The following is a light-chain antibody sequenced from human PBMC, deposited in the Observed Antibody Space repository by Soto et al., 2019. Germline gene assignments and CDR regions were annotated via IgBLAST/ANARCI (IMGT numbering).Light chain of an antibody. CDR3: QQSYSIPYT. Sequence: DIQMTQSPSSLSASVGDRVTITCRASQSISNYLNWYQQRPGKAPNLLIYAASSLQSGVPSRFSGSGSGTDFTLTIRSLQHEDFATYYCQQSYSIPYTFGQGTKLEIK. CDR1: QSISNY. CDR2: AAS. J-gene: IGKJ2*01. V-gene: IGKV1-39*01.